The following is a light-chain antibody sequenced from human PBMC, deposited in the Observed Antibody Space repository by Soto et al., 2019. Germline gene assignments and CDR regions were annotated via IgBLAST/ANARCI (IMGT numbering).Light chain of an antibody. V-gene: IGKV3-15*01. CDR2: GAS. CDR3: QQYNNWPPLT. J-gene: IGKJ4*01. CDR1: QSVSSN. Sequence: EIVMTQSPATLSVSPGERATLSCRASQSVSSNLAWYQQKLGQAPRLLIYGASTRATGIPVRFSGSGSGRELTLTISSLQSEDFAVYYCQQYNNWPPLTFGGGTKVEIK.